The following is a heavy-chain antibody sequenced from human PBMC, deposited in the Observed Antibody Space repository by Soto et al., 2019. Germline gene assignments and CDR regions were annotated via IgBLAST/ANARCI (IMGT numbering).Heavy chain of an antibody. CDR3: ARPVEPFYYCGMDV. J-gene: IGHJ6*02. CDR2: ISYDGNNK. V-gene: IGHV3-30-3*01. CDR1: GFTFSTYA. Sequence: QVQLVESGGGVVQPGRSLRLSCAASGFTFSTYAMEWVRQAPGKGLDWVALISYDGNNKYYADSVRGRFTISRDNSKNTLYLQMNTLRPEDTALYFCARPVEPFYYCGMDVWCQGTTVTVSS.